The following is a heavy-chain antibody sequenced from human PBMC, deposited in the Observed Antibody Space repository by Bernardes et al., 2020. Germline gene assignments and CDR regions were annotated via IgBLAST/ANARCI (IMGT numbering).Heavy chain of an antibody. CDR2: IDGSGVNT. D-gene: IGHD3-10*01. J-gene: IGHJ4*02. Sequence: SLRLSCAASGFTFSSYAMSWVRQAPGKGLEWVSAIDGSGVNTYYADSVKGRFTISRDNSKNTLHLQMNSLRADDTAVYYCAKDSEGLYPSYYSYWGQGTLVTVSS. CDR3: AKDSEGLYPSYYSY. V-gene: IGHV3-23*01. CDR1: GFTFSSYA.